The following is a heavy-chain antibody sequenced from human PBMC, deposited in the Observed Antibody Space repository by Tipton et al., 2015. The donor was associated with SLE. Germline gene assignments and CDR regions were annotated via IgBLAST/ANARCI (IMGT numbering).Heavy chain of an antibody. D-gene: IGHD6-19*01. CDR2: IKQDGSEK. J-gene: IGHJ4*02. Sequence: APGKGLEWVANIKQDGSEKYYVDSVKGRFTISRDNAKNSLYLQMNSLRAEDTAVYYCARGPGSSGWRAYYFDYWGQGTLVTVSS. V-gene: IGHV3-7*01. CDR3: ARGPGSSGWRAYYFDY.